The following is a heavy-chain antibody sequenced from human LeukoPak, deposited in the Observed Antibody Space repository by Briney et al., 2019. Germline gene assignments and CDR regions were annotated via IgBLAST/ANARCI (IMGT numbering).Heavy chain of an antibody. CDR2: MNPNSGNT. V-gene: IGHV1-8*01. CDR3: ARHSSSSWGD. CDR1: GYTFTSYD. D-gene: IGHD6-6*01. J-gene: IGHJ4*02. Sequence: ASVKVSCKTSGYTFTSYDINWGRQATGQGLEWMGWMNPNSGNTGYAQKFQGRVTMTRDTSISTAYMELSSLRSEDTAVYYCARHSSSSWGDWGQGTLVTVSS.